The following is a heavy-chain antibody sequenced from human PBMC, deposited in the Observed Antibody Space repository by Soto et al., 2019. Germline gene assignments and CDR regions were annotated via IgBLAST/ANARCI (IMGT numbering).Heavy chain of an antibody. CDR1: GFTFSSYS. CDR3: AAYCGGDCYSVYYYGMDV. Sequence: EVQLVESGGGLVQPGGSLRLSCAASGFTFSSYSMNWVRQAPGKGLEWVSYISSSSSTIYYADSVKGRFTISRDNAKNSLYLQINSLRAEDTAVYYCAAYCGGDCYSVYYYGMDVWGQGTTVTVSS. V-gene: IGHV3-48*01. J-gene: IGHJ6*02. D-gene: IGHD2-21*02. CDR2: ISSSSSTI.